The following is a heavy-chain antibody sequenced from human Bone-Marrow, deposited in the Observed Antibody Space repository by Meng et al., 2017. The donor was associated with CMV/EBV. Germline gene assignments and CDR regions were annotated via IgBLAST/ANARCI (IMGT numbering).Heavy chain of an antibody. D-gene: IGHD1-26*01. Sequence: GESLKISCAASGFTFSSYWMSWVRQAPGKGLEWVANIKQDGSEKYYVDSVKGRFTISRDNAKNSLYLQMNSLRAEDTAVYYCAREDGKWELSFDYWGQGTLVTVSS. CDR2: IKQDGSEK. V-gene: IGHV3-7*01. J-gene: IGHJ4*02. CDR1: GFTFSSYW. CDR3: AREDGKWELSFDY.